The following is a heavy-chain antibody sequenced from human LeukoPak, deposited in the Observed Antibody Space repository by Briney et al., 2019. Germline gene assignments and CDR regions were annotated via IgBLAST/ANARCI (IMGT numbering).Heavy chain of an antibody. CDR1: GFTFSDYY. CDR2: ISPSGSMI. J-gene: IGHJ4*02. D-gene: IGHD6-6*01. Sequence: GGSLRLSCAASGFTFSDYYMTWIRQAPGKGLEWAPHISPSGSMIYYADSVKGRFTISRDNAKNSLYLQMNSLRAEDTAVYYCVPYSSSSGTLNYWGQGALVTVSS. V-gene: IGHV3-11*04. CDR3: VPYSSSSGTLNY.